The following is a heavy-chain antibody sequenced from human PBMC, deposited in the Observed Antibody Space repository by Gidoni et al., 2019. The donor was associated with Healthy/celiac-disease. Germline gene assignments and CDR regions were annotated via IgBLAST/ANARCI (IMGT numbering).Heavy chain of an antibody. V-gene: IGHV3-7*01. J-gene: IGHJ4*02. CDR2: IKQEGSEK. CDR1: GFTFSSYW. D-gene: IGHD5-12*01. Sequence: EVQLVESGGGLVQPGWSLRLSCAASGFTFSSYWMGWVRQAPGKGLEWVANIKQEGSEKYYVDSVKGRFTISRDNAKNSLYLQMNSLRAEDTAVYYCASSGYDLMFVDYWGQGTLVTVSS. CDR3: ASSGYDLMFVDY.